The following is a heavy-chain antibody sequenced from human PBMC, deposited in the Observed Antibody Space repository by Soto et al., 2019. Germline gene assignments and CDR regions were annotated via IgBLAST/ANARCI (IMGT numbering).Heavy chain of an antibody. CDR2: VSKSDYT. CDR3: AREDSIIIPAVADV. CDR1: VFTFTNFG. D-gene: IGHD3-10*01. V-gene: IGHV3-21*04. Sequence: GTLRLSCEVSVFTFTNFGINWVRQAPGKGLEWVSSVSKSDYTYYSESVKGRFTISRDNAKNSVSLQMNNLRAEDTAVYYCAREDSIIIPAVADVWGQGTQVTSPQ. J-gene: IGHJ4*02.